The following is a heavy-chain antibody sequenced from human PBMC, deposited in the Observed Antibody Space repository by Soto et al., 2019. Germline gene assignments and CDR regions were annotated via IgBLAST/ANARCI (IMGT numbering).Heavy chain of an antibody. CDR3: ASLQVPGNFDH. V-gene: IGHV4-39*01. Sequence: SETLSLTCTVSGGSITSRNYYWAWVRQPPGKGLEWIGNIYYSGETYYHSSFRSRLTVSVDTTKNQFSLKLRSLTAADTAMYYCASLQVPGNFDHWRQRTLVTVSS. CDR1: GGSITSRNYY. J-gene: IGHJ4*02. D-gene: IGHD6-13*01. CDR2: IYYSGET.